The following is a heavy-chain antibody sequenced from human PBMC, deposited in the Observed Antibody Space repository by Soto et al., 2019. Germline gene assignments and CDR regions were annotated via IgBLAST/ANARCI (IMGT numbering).Heavy chain of an antibody. CDR1: GGSSSGYY. CDR3: ARDLWGYCGTDCYPLDV. Sequence: PSETLSLPWTVSGGSSSGYYWRWIRQPPGKGLEWIGYMYNTGSTVYNPSFKSRVTISVDTSKNQFSLKLNSVTAADTAVYYCARDLWGYCGTDCYPLDVWGQGTTVTVSS. CDR2: MYNTGST. V-gene: IGHV4-59*01. J-gene: IGHJ6*02. D-gene: IGHD2-21*02.